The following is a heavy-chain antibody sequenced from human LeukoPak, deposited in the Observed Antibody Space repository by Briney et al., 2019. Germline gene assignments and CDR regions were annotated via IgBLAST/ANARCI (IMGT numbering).Heavy chain of an antibody. J-gene: IGHJ4*02. Sequence: GASVKVSCKASGYTFTNYYIHWMRQAPGQGLEWVGIINLNAVTTRYAQKFQGRITVTRDTSTSTVYMELSSLRSEDTAVYFCAREGAAEAKSLDYWGQGTLVIVSS. D-gene: IGHD6-25*01. V-gene: IGHV1-46*01. CDR3: AREGAAEAKSLDY. CDR2: INLNAVTT. CDR1: GYTFTNYY.